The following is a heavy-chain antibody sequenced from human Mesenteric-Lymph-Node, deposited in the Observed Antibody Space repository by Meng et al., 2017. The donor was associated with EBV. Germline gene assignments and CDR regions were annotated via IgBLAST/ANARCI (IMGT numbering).Heavy chain of an antibody. CDR2: MYYSGNT. Sequence: QLRRKEAGPGLVKPSETLSLTCSVSGDSITSNSYAWGWIRQPPGKGLEWIGSMYYSGNTYYNPSLKSRVTIALDTSKNQFSLKLSSVTAADTAVYYCARGLRPGENWFDPWGQGALVTVSS. CDR3: ARGLRPGENWFDP. V-gene: IGHV4-39*07. J-gene: IGHJ5*02. D-gene: IGHD4-17*01. CDR1: GDSITSNSYA.